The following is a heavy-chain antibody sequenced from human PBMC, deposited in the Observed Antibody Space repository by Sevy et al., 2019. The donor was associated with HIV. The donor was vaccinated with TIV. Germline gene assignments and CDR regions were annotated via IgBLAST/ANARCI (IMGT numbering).Heavy chain of an antibody. V-gene: IGHV3-23*01. CDR1: GFTFADHA. CDR2: ISGPGGTT. D-gene: IGHD4-17*01. CDR3: AKGDEPATDYGDYVPNAFDI. J-gene: IGHJ3*02. Sequence: GGSLRLSCAASGFTFADHAFHWVRQAPGKGLEWVSSISGPGGTTYYADSVKGRFTVSRDNSKNTLYLQMNSLRGDDSALYYCAKGDEPATDYGDYVPNAFDIWGQGTMVTVSS.